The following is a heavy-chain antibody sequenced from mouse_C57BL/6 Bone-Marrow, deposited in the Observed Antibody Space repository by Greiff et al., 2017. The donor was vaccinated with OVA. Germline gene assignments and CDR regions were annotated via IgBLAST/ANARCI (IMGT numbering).Heavy chain of an antibody. CDR2: INPSSGYT. CDR3: ARDTVVATRYFDY. CDR1: GYTFTSYT. J-gene: IGHJ2*01. D-gene: IGHD1-1*01. V-gene: IGHV1-4*01. Sequence: VQLQESGAELARPGASVKMSCKASGYTFTSYTMHWVKQRPGQGLEWIGYINPSSGYTKYNQKFKDKATLTADKSSSTAYMQLSSLTSEDSAVYYCARDTVVATRYFDYWGQGTTLTVSS.